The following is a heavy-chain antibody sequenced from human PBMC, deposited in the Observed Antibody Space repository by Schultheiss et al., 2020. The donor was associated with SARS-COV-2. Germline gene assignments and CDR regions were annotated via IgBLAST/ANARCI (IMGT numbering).Heavy chain of an antibody. V-gene: IGHV2-26*01. CDR2: IFSNDEK. Sequence: SGPTLVKPTQTLTLTCTFSGFSLSTSGVGVGWIRQPPGKALEWLAHIFSNDEKSYSTSLKSRLTISKDTSKSQVVLTMTNMDPVDTATYYCARTTEQWRTNWYFDLWGRGTLVTVSS. D-gene: IGHD6-19*01. J-gene: IGHJ2*01. CDR1: GFSLSTSGVG. CDR3: ARTTEQWRTNWYFDL.